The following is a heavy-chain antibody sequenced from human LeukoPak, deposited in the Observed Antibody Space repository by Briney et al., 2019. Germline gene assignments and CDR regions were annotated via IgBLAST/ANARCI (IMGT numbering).Heavy chain of an antibody. CDR2: IQYDGSTT. D-gene: IGHD2-15*01. V-gene: IGHV3-74*01. J-gene: IGHJ3*02. CDR3: ARALVAGVTLNALDI. CDR1: GFSFSSYW. Sequence: PGGSLRLFCAASGFSFSSYWMHWVRQAPGKGLVWVARIQYDGSTTNYADSVKGRFTISRDNAKKTLYVQMNSLRAEDTAVYYCARALVAGVTLNALDIWGQGTMVTVSS.